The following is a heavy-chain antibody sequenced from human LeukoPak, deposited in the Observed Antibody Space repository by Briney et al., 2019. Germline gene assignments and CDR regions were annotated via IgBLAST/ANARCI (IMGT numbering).Heavy chain of an antibody. D-gene: IGHD1-26*01. Sequence: PGGSLRLSCAASGFTFYNYAMTWVRQAPGKGLEWVSGISGYGISTFYADSVRGRFTVSRDNSKNTLYLQMNSLRAEDTAVHYCAKDRGSRTEGYFDYWGQGTLVTVSS. V-gene: IGHV3-23*01. CDR2: ISGYGIST. CDR1: GFTFYNYA. J-gene: IGHJ4*02. CDR3: AKDRGSRTEGYFDY.